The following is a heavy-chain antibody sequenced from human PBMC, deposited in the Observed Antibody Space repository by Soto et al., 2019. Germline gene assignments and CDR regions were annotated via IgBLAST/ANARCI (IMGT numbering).Heavy chain of an antibody. CDR2: ISYDGSNK. J-gene: IGHJ6*02. CDR3: ARDRALGYYYYYGMDV. Sequence: GGSLRLSCAASGFTFSSYAMHWVLQAPGKGLEWGAVISYDGSNKYYADSVKGRFTISRDNSKNTLYLQMNSLRAEDTAVYYCARDRALGYYYYYGMDVWGQGTTVTVSS. V-gene: IGHV3-30-3*01. D-gene: IGHD3-10*01. CDR1: GFTFSSYA.